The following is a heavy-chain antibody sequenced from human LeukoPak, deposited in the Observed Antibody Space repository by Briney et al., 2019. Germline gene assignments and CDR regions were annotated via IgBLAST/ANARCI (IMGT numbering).Heavy chain of an antibody. CDR3: AKYYYDSSGFYITPPARAPDY. Sequence: PGGSLRLSCAASGFTFSIYAMTWVRQAPGKGLEWVSAISGGGGSTYYADSVKGRFTISRDNSKNTLYLQMNTLRAEDTAVCYCAKYYYDSSGFYITPPARAPDYWGQGTLVTVSS. CDR2: ISGGGGST. J-gene: IGHJ4*02. D-gene: IGHD3-22*01. CDR1: GFTFSIYA. V-gene: IGHV3-23*01.